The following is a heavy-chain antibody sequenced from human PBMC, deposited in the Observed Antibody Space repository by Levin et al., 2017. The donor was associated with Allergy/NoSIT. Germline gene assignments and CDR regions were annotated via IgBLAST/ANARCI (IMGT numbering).Heavy chain of an antibody. Sequence: PGESLKISCAASGFTFSSYAMSWVRQAPGKGLEWVSAISGSGGSTYYADSVKGRFTISRDNSKNTLYLQMNSLRAEDTAVYYCAKEESQYYGSYSSFYYYYYMDVWGKGTTVTVSS. CDR3: AKEESQYYGSYSSFYYYYYMDV. CDR1: GFTFSSYA. J-gene: IGHJ6*03. CDR2: ISGSGGST. V-gene: IGHV3-23*01. D-gene: IGHD3-10*01.